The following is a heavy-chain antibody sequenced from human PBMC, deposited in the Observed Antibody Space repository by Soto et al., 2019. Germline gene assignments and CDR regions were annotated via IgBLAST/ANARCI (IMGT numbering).Heavy chain of an antibody. CDR3: VRILGANDAFDI. J-gene: IGHJ3*02. V-gene: IGHV4-59*07. CDR1: GGSIRNYY. D-gene: IGHD2-8*02. CDR2: IYYTGTT. Sequence: NPSDTLSLTCTASGGSIRNYYWSWIRKTPGKGLEWIGYIYYTGTTTDYSPSLTSRVTMSTDTSKNQLSLRLTSVTAVDTAVYYCVRILGANDAFDIWGQGTLVTVSS.